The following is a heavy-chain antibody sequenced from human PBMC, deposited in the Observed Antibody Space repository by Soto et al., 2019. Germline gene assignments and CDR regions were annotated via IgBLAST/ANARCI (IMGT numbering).Heavy chain of an antibody. J-gene: IGHJ4*02. Sequence: SETLSLTCTVSGVSASSGSFYWAWIRQPPGKGLEWIGFGSYSGTTNYKPSLKSRVTISVDTSRSQISLKVSSLTAADTAVYYCDRGATVTQYDYWGQGTLVTVSS. CDR3: DRGATVTQYDY. D-gene: IGHD4-17*01. CDR1: GVSASSGSFY. CDR2: GSYSGTT. V-gene: IGHV4-61*01.